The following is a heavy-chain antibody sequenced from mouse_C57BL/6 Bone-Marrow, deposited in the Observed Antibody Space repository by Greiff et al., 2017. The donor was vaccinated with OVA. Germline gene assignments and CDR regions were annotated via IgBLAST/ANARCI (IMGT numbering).Heavy chain of an antibody. Sequence: QVQLQQPGAELVKPGASVKLSCKASGYTFTSYWLQWVKQRPGQGLEWIGEIDPSDSYTNYNQKFKGKATLTVDTSSSTAYMQLSSLTSEDSAVYYCARSPGLLDYWGQGTTLTVSS. D-gene: IGHD3-1*01. CDR1: GYTFTSYW. V-gene: IGHV1-50*01. CDR2: IDPSDSYT. J-gene: IGHJ2*01. CDR3: ARSPGLLDY.